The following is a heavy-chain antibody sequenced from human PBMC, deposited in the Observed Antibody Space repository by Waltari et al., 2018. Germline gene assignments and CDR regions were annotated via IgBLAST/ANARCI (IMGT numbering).Heavy chain of an antibody. CDR3: AKGEGTSSFPDF. CDR2: MSGDGGTT. V-gene: IGHV3-23*01. Sequence: QLLQSGGGLVQPGGSLRLSCAASGFTFRKYAMTWFRQAPGKGLEWVSAMSGDGGTTYYADSVKGRFTISRDTPKNTLFLLMSRLRVEDTAIYYCAKGEGTSSFPDFWGQGILVTVSS. CDR1: GFTFRKYA. J-gene: IGHJ4*02. D-gene: IGHD6-6*01.